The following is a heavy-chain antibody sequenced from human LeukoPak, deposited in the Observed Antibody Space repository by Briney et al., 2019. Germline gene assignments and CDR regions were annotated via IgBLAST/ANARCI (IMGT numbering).Heavy chain of an antibody. D-gene: IGHD5-18*01. V-gene: IGHV4-39*02. CDR2: IYYSGST. CDR3: AREVSSAAMVNY. CDR1: GGSMTSTSYY. Sequence: PSETLSLTCSVSGGSMTSTSYYWGWIRQPPGKGLEWIGSIYYSGSTYYHPSLKSRVTISVDTSKNQFSLKLSSVTAADTAVYYCAREVSSAAMVNYWGQGTLVTVSS. J-gene: IGHJ4*02.